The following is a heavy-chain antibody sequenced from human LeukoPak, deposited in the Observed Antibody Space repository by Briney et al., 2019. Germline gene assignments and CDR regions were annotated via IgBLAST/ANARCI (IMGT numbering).Heavy chain of an antibody. CDR3: AKGQFLGTCSGVRCYAFDY. CDR2: ITGSGDNT. CDR1: GFTFSSYS. Sequence: PGGSLRLSCEASGFTFSSYSVSWVRQSPGKGLEWVSAITGSGDNTYHADSVKGRFAISRDNSKNTLYMQMNSLRAEDTAIYYCAKGQFLGTCSGVRCYAFDYWGQGALVTVSA. J-gene: IGHJ4*02. V-gene: IGHV3-23*01. D-gene: IGHD2-15*01.